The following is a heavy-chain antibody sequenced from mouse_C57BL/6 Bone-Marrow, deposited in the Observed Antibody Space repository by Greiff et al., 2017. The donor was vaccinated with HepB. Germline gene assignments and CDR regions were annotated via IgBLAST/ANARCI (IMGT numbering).Heavy chain of an antibody. CDR2: IHPNSGST. D-gene: IGHD4-1*01. Sequence: QVQLQQPGAELVKPGASVKLSCKASGYTFTSYWMHWVKQRPGQGLEWIGMIHPNSGSTNYNEKFKSKATLTVDKSSSTAYMQLSSLTSEDSAVYYGARGERAANWGSRAWFAYWGQGTLVTVSA. CDR1: GYTFTSYW. CDR3: ARGERAANWGSRAWFAY. J-gene: IGHJ3*01. V-gene: IGHV1-64*01.